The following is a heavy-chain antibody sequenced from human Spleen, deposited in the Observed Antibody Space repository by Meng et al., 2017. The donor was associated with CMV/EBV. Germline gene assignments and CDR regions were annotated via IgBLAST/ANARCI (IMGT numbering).Heavy chain of an antibody. Sequence: GESLKISCAASGFSFSDYTMDWVRQAPGKGLEWVSSVSSGSSYIYYADSVKGRFTVSRDNAKNSLYLQMNSLRAEDTAVYYCARDRAGSGGNKNEFDYWGQGALVTVSS. V-gene: IGHV3-21*01. CDR2: VSSGSSYI. D-gene: IGHD4-23*01. CDR3: ARDRAGSGGNKNEFDY. CDR1: GFSFSDYT. J-gene: IGHJ4*02.